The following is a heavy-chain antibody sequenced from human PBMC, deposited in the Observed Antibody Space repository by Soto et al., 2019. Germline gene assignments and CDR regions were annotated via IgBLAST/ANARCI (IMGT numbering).Heavy chain of an antibody. Sequence: QVQLVQSGAEVKKPGSSVKVSCKASGGTFSSYAISWVRQAPGQGLEWMGGIIPIFGTANYAQKFQGRVTITXXEXTXXAYMELSSLRSEDTAVYYCARDPMYVGGGWNWFDPWGQGTLVTVSS. D-gene: IGHD6-19*01. V-gene: IGHV1-69*05. CDR3: ARDPMYVGGGWNWFDP. J-gene: IGHJ5*02. CDR1: GGTFSSYA. CDR2: IIPIFGTA.